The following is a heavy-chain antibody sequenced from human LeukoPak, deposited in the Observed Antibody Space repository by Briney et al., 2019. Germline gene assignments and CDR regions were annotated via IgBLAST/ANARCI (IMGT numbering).Heavy chain of an antibody. J-gene: IGHJ6*03. V-gene: IGHV1-46*01. CDR3: ARDGSGGYDLDYYYYYMDV. D-gene: IGHD5-12*01. Sequence: ASVKVSCKASGYTFTSYYMHWVRQAPGQGLEWMGIINPSGGSTSYAQKFQGRVTMTRDMSTSTVYMELSSLRSEDTAVYYCARDGSGGYDLDYYYYYMDVWGKGTTVTVSS. CDR1: GYTFTSYY. CDR2: INPSGGST.